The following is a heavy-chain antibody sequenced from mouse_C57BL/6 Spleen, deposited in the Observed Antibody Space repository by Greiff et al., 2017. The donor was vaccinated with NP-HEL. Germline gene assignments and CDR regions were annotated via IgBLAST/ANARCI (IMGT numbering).Heavy chain of an antibody. CDR1: GYTFTSYW. Sequence: LQQSGAELVKPGASVKMSCKASGYTFTSYWITWVKQRPGQGLEWIGDIYPGSGSTNYNEKFKSKATLTVDTSSSTAYMQLSSLTSEDSAVYYCASNYGYAMDYWGQGTSVTVSS. D-gene: IGHD1-1*01. V-gene: IGHV1-55*01. CDR2: IYPGSGST. CDR3: ASNYGYAMDY. J-gene: IGHJ4*01.